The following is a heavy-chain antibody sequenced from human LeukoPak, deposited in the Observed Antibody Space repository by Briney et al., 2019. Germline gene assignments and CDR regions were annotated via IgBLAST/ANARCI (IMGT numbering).Heavy chain of an antibody. V-gene: IGHV3-66*01. CDR2: IYSGGTT. J-gene: IGHJ6*02. CDR3: AKGSKDYYDDSAYYSHGMDV. Sequence: GGSLRLSCVVSGLTVSSNYMSWVRQAPGKGLEWVSVIYSGGTTNYADSVKGRFLVYRDNSKNTLYLQMNSLRAEDTAVYYCAKGSKDYYDDSAYYSHGMDVWGHGTTVTVSS. D-gene: IGHD3-22*01. CDR1: GLTVSSNY.